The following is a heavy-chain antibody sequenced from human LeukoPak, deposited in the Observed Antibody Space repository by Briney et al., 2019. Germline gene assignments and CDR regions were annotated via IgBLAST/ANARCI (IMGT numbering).Heavy chain of an antibody. D-gene: IGHD6-13*01. Sequence: SETLSLTCTVSGVSISSYYWSWIRQPPGKGLEWIGYIYYSGSTNYNPSLKSRVTISVDTSKNQFSLKLSSVTAADTAVYYCASEAQQQLVNWGQGTLVTVSS. J-gene: IGHJ4*02. CDR2: IYYSGST. CDR1: GVSISSYY. V-gene: IGHV4-59*01. CDR3: ASEAQQQLVN.